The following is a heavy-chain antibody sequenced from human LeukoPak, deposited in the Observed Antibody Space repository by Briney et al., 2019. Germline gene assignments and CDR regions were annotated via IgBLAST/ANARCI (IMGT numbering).Heavy chain of an antibody. CDR2: IYPGDSDT. Sequence: GEPLKISCKGSEYSFTNYWIAWVRQMPGKGLEWMGIIYPGDSDTRYSPSFQGQVTISADKSISTAYLQWNSLKASDTAMYYCARRHKRGAYSYGVDYWGQGTLVTVSS. V-gene: IGHV5-51*01. D-gene: IGHD5-18*01. CDR3: ARRHKRGAYSYGVDY. CDR1: EYSFTNYW. J-gene: IGHJ4*02.